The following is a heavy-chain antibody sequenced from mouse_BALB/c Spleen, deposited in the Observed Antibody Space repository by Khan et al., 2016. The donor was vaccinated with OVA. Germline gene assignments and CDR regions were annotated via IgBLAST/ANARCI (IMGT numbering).Heavy chain of an antibody. J-gene: IGHJ2*01. CDR1: GYSITSDYA. Sequence: VQLKQSGPGLVKPSQSLSLTCTVTGYSITSDYAWNWIRQFPGNKLEWMGYIRYSGNTKYNPSLKSRISITRDTSKNQFFLQLNFVTIEDTATYYCARMQGGDFDYWGQGTTLTVSS. CDR2: IRYSGNT. V-gene: IGHV3-2*02. D-gene: IGHD6-1*01. CDR3: ARMQGGDFDY.